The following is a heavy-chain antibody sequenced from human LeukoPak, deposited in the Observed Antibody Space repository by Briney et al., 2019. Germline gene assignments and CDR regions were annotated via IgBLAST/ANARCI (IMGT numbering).Heavy chain of an antibody. J-gene: IGHJ3*02. CDR2: ISGSGGST. Sequence: GGSLRLSCAAPGFTFSSYAMSWIRQAPGKGLEWVSAISGSGGSTYYADSVKGRFTISRDNSKNTLYLQMNSLRAEDTAVYYCAKVAGGGDAFDIWGQGTMVTVSS. CDR3: AKVAGGGDAFDI. V-gene: IGHV3-23*01. CDR1: GFTFSSYA.